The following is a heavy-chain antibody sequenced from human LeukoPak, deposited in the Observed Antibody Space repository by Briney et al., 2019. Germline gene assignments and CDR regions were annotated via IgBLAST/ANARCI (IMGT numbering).Heavy chain of an antibody. V-gene: IGHV1-2*02. D-gene: IGHD2-2*01. CDR1: GYTFTGYY. CDR2: INPNSGGT. CDR3: ASRYCSSTSCTVLRFLESSPHSYMDV. Sequence: GASVKVSCKASGYTFTGYYMHWVRQAPGQGLEWMGWINPNSGGTNYAQKFQGRVTMTRGTSISTAYMELSRLRSDDTAVYYCASRYCSSTSCTVLRFLESSPHSYMDVWGKGTTVTVSS. J-gene: IGHJ6*03.